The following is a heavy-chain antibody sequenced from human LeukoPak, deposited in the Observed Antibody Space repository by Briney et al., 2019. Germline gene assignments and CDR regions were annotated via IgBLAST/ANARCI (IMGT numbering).Heavy chain of an antibody. Sequence: SVKVSCKASGGTFSSYAISWVRQAPGQGLEWMGGIIPIFGTANYAQKFQGRVTITMDESTSTAYMELSSLRSEDTAVYYCTTGIIGPVCSSTSCSIDYWGQGTLVTVSS. CDR3: TTGIIGPVCSSTSCSIDY. D-gene: IGHD2-2*01. CDR2: IIPIFGTA. V-gene: IGHV1-69*05. CDR1: GGTFSSYA. J-gene: IGHJ4*02.